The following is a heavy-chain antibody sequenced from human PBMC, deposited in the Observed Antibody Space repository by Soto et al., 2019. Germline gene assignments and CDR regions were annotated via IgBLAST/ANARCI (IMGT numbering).Heavy chain of an antibody. CDR1: GYTITSYG. D-gene: IGHD1-26*01. CDR3: ARDLDVGALDY. J-gene: IGHJ4*02. V-gene: IGHV1-18*01. CDR2: ISANNGNT. Sequence: QVQLVQSGAEVKKPGASVKVSCKASGYTITSYGISWVRQAPGQGLEWMGWISANNGNTKYAQKLQGRVTMTTDTSTSTPYMELRSLRSDDTAVYYCARDLDVGALDYWGQGTLVTVSS.